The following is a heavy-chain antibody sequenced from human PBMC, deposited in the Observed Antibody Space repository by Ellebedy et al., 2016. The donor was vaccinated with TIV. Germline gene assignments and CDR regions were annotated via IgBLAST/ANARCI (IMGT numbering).Heavy chain of an antibody. Sequence: MPSETLSLTCTVSGGSISSSSYYWGWIRQPPWKGLEWIGSIYYSGSTYYNPSLKSRVTISVATSKNQFSLKLSSVTAADTAVYYCARQGHSSGWYVGEYYFDYWGQGTLVTVSS. CDR1: GGSISSSSYY. V-gene: IGHV4-39*01. CDR3: ARQGHSSGWYVGEYYFDY. D-gene: IGHD6-19*01. J-gene: IGHJ4*02. CDR2: IYYSGST.